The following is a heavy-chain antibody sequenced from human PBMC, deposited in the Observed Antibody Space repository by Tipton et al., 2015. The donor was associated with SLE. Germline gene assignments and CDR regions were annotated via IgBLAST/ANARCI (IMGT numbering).Heavy chain of an antibody. Sequence: TLSLTCTVSGGSISSSSYYWGWIRQPPGKQLEWIGNIYYSGNAYYNPPLNSRVTISLDMSRNQFSLRLKSVTAADTALYYCVRGEADVFHIWGQGTVVSVSS. J-gene: IGHJ3*02. V-gene: IGHV4-39*07. CDR2: IYYSGNA. CDR3: VRGEADVFHI. CDR1: GGSISSSSYY.